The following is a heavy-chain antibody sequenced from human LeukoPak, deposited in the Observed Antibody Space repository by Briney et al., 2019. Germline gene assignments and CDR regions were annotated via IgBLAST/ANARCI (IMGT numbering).Heavy chain of an antibody. V-gene: IGHV3-21*01. CDR2: ISSSIRYI. Sequence: GGSLRLFCAPSVFTFSIYSMRWVRHAPGGGLGWVLSISSSIRYIFYAHSVKDRFTLYRDNAKNSMYLQIKSLRAEDTALYYCAREASVAGTGFDYWGQGTLVTVSS. CDR1: VFTFSIYS. CDR3: AREASVAGTGFDY. J-gene: IGHJ4*02. D-gene: IGHD6-19*01.